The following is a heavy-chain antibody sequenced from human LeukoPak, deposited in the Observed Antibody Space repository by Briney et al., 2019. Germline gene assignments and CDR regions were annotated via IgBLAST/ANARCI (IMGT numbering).Heavy chain of an antibody. CDR3: AKARGSGSYTFDY. J-gene: IGHJ4*02. CDR2: ISYDGSNK. D-gene: IGHD3-10*01. Sequence: GGSLRLSCAASGFTFSTYAVHWVRQAPGKGLEWVAVISYDGSNKYYTDSVKGRFTISRDNSKNTLYLQMNSLRAEDTAVYYCAKARGSGSYTFDYWGQGTLVTVSS. CDR1: GFTFSTYA. V-gene: IGHV3-30-3*01.